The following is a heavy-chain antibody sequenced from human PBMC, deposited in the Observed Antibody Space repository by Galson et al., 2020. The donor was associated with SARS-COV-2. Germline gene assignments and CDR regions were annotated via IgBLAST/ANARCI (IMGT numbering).Heavy chain of an antibody. D-gene: IGHD6-19*01. J-gene: IGHJ3*02. Sequence: GGSLRLSCAASGFTFSSYEMNWVRQAPGKGLEWVSYISSSGSTIYYADSVKGRFTISRDNAKNSLYLQMNSLRAEDTAVYYCVKYFTVADDAFDIWGQGTMVTVSS. CDR1: GFTFSSYE. V-gene: IGHV3-48*03. CDR3: VKYFTVADDAFDI. CDR2: ISSSGSTI.